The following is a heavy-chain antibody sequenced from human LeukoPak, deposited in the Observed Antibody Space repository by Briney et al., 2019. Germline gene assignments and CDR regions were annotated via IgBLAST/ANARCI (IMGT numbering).Heavy chain of an antibody. Sequence: ASVKVSCKASGYTFTCYYMHWVRQAPGQGLEWMGWINPNSGGTNYAQKFQGRVTMTRDTSISTAYMELSRLRSDDTAVYYCAIFGVVIGPNYFDYWGQGTLVTVSS. J-gene: IGHJ4*02. CDR2: INPNSGGT. CDR3: AIFGVVIGPNYFDY. V-gene: IGHV1-2*02. D-gene: IGHD3-3*01. CDR1: GYTFTCYY.